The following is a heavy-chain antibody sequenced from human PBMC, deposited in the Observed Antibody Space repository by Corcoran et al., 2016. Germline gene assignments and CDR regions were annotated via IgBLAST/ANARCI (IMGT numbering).Heavy chain of an antibody. J-gene: IGHJ4*02. CDR1: GFTFSNAW. V-gene: IGHV3-15*01. D-gene: IGHD6-13*01. CDR2: IKSNTDDGKT. Sequence: EVQLVESGGGLVKPGGSLRLSCAASGFTFSNAWMSWVRQAPGKGLEWVGGIKSNTDDGKTDYSAPGIGIFTIASDDSKNKLYMQMNRQKTEDTAVYYCPTDWGSSWPYWGQGTLVTVSS. CDR3: PTDWGSSWPY.